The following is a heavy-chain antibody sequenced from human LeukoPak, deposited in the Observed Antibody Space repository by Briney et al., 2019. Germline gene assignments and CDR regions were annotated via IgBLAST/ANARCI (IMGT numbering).Heavy chain of an antibody. D-gene: IGHD4-17*01. CDR2: ISGTGGTT. J-gene: IGHJ5*02. CDR3: AAAYGEGWFDP. V-gene: IGHV3-23*01. CDR1: GFPLRNYA. Sequence: PGGSLRLSCAASGFPLRNYAMSWVRQAPGKGLEWVSVISGTGGTTDYADSVKGRFTISRDNSKNTVYLQMYSLRDEDTAIYYCAAAYGEGWFDPWGQGTQVTVSS.